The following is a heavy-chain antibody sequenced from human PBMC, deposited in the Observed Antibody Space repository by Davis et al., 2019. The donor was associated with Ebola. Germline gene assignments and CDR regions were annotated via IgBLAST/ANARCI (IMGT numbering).Heavy chain of an antibody. D-gene: IGHD3-3*01. Sequence: AASVKVSCKASGGTFSNFAISWVRQAPGQGLEWMGAIIPIFGSTNYAQKFQGRVTITADGSTNTAYLDLRGLRSEDTAVYYCARDADGSYDFWSGHWFDPWGQGTLVTVSS. J-gene: IGHJ5*02. CDR1: GGTFSNFA. V-gene: IGHV1-69*13. CDR2: IIPIFGST. CDR3: ARDADGSYDFWSGHWFDP.